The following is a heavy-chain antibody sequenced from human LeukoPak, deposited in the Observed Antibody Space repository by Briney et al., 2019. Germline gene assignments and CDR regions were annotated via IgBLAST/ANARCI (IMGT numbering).Heavy chain of an antibody. CDR1: GFTFSSYS. J-gene: IGHJ5*02. CDR3: ARLPPTETRGWFDP. V-gene: IGHV4-39*01. Sequence: GSLRLSCAASGFTFSSYSMNWIRQPPGKGLEWIGSIYYSGSTYYNPSLKSRVTISVDTSKNQFSLKLSSVTAADTAVYYCARLPPTETRGWFDPWGQGTLVTVSS. CDR2: IYYSGST. D-gene: IGHD4-17*01.